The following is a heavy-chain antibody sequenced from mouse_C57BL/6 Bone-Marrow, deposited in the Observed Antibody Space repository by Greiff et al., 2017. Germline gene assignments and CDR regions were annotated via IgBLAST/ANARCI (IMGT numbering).Heavy chain of an antibody. CDR1: GFTFSSYG. J-gene: IGHJ3*01. CDR2: ISGGGSYT. Sequence: EVKLVESGGDLVKPGGSLKLSCAASGFTFSSYGMSWVRQTPDKRLEWVATISGGGSYTYYPDSVKGRFTISRDNAKNTLYLQMSSLKSEDTAMYYCALTMITTCAYWGQGTLVTVSA. V-gene: IGHV5-6*01. D-gene: IGHD2-4*01. CDR3: ALTMITTCAY.